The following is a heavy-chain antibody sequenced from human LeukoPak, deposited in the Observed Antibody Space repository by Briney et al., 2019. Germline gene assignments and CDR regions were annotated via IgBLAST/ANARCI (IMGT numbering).Heavy chain of an antibody. D-gene: IGHD3-3*01. J-gene: IGHJ4*02. Sequence: ASVMVSCKASGYTFTSYAMHWVRQAPGQRLEWMGWINAGNGNTKYSQKFQGRVTITRDTSASTAYMELSSLRSEDTAVYYCARDEGLEWLQIIKALDYWGQGTLVTVSS. CDR3: ARDEGLEWLQIIKALDY. V-gene: IGHV1-3*01. CDR1: GYTFTSYA. CDR2: INAGNGNT.